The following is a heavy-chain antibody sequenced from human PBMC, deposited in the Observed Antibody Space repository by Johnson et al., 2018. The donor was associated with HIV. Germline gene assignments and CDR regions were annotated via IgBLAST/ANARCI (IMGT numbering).Heavy chain of an antibody. J-gene: IGHJ3*02. CDR3: AKDQGITMIVVVAGAFDI. CDR2: ISYDGSNK. CDR1: GFTFSSYG. Sequence: VQLVESGGGVVQPGRSLRLSCAASGFTFSSYGMHWVRQAPGKGLEWVAVISYDGSNKYYADSVKGRFTISRDNSKNTLYLQMNSLIAEDTAVYYCAKDQGITMIVVVAGAFDIWGQGTMVAVSS. D-gene: IGHD3-22*01. V-gene: IGHV3-30*18.